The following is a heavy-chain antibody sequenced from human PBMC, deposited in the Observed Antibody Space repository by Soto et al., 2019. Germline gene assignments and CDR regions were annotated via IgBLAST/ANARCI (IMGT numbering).Heavy chain of an antibody. D-gene: IGHD6-19*01. CDR2: ISYDGSNK. J-gene: IGHJ4*02. CDR1: GFTFSSYG. CDR3: AKGPRSSGWWNFDY. Sequence: QVQLVESGGGVVQPGRSLRLSCAASGFTFSSYGMHWVRQAPGKGLEWVAVISYDGSNKYYADSVKGRFTISRDNSKNTLYLQMNSLRAEDTAVYYCAKGPRSSGWWNFDYWGQGTLVTVSS. V-gene: IGHV3-30*18.